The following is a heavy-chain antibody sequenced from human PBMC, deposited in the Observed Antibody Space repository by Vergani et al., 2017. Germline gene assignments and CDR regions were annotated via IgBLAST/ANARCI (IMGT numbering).Heavy chain of an antibody. Sequence: QVQLQESGPGLVKPSETLSLTCTVSGGSISSYYWSWIRQPPGKGLEWIGYIYYSGSTNYNPSLKSRVTISVDKSKNQFSLKLSSVTAADTAVYYCASSYYGSGSYYNGAFDIWGQGTMVTVSS. CDR3: ASSYYGSGSYYNGAFDI. J-gene: IGHJ3*02. V-gene: IGHV4-59*12. CDR1: GGSISSYY. CDR2: IYYSGST. D-gene: IGHD3-10*01.